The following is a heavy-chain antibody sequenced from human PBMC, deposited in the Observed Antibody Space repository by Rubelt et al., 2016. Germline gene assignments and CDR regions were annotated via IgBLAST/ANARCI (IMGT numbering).Heavy chain of an antibody. J-gene: IGHJ4*02. V-gene: IGHV4-39*07. CDR2: IYYSGST. D-gene: IGHD6-13*01. Sequence: QLQLQESGPGLVKPSETLSLTCTVSGGSISSSSYYWGWIRQPPGKGLEWIGSIYYSGSTYYNPFLKSRVTIAVDTSKNQFSLKLSSVTAADTAVYYCARVGRGSSWYYFDYWGQGTLVTVSS. CDR3: ARVGRGSSWYYFDY. CDR1: GGSISSSSYY.